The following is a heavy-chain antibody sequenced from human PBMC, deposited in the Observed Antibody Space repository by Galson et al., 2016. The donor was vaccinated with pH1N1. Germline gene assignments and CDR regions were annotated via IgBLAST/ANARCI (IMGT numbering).Heavy chain of an antibody. CDR1: GFMFSTYG. CDR3: AKGTLPGYYDY. V-gene: IGHV1-18*01. Sequence: SVKVSCKASGFMFSTYGFNWVRKAPGQGPERMGRISGYNGNTIYAQKFQARISMTIDKSTSTVYLDLRSLRFDDTAVYYCAKGTLPGYYDYWGQGTLVTVSS. D-gene: IGHD3-22*01. CDR2: ISGYNGNT. J-gene: IGHJ4*02.